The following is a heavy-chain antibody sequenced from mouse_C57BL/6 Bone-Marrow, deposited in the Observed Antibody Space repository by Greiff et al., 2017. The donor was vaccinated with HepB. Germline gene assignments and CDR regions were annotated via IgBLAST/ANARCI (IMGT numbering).Heavy chain of an antibody. CDR2: IHPNSGST. V-gene: IGHV1-64*01. D-gene: IGHD1-2*01. J-gene: IGHJ1*03. CDR3: ARDYGGYFDV. Sequence: GQGLEWIGMIHPNSGSTNYNEKFKSKATLTVDKSSSTAYMQLSSLTSEDSAVYYCARDYGGYFDVWGTGTTVTVSS.